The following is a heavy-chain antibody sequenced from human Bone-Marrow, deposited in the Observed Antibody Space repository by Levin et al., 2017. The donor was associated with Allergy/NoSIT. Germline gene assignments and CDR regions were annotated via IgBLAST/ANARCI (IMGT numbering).Heavy chain of an antibody. Sequence: SQTLSLTCAVYGGSFSGYYWSWIRQPPGKGLEWIGEINHSGSTNYNPSLKSRVTISVDTSKNQFSLKLSSVTAADTAVYYCARGRAVGDIVVVVAAHDAFDIWGQGTMVTVSS. J-gene: IGHJ3*02. CDR2: INHSGST. CDR1: GGSFSGYY. CDR3: ARGRAVGDIVVVVAAHDAFDI. D-gene: IGHD2-15*01. V-gene: IGHV4-34*01.